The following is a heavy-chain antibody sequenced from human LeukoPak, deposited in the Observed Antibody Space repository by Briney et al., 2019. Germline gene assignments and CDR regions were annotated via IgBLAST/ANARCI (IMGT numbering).Heavy chain of an antibody. CDR1: GFTFSSYW. CDR2: INSDGSST. CDR3: ASLGYSSGWYYSYYFDY. J-gene: IGHJ4*02. Sequence: GGSLRLSCAASGFTFSSYWMHWVRQAPGKGLVWVSRINSDGSSTGYADSVKGRFTISRDNAKNTLYLQMNSLRAEDTAVYYCASLGYSSGWYYSYYFDYWGQGTLVTVSS. V-gene: IGHV3-74*01. D-gene: IGHD6-19*01.